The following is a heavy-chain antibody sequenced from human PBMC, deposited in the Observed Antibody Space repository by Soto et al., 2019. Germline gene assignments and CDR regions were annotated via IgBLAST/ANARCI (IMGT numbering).Heavy chain of an antibody. CDR3: ARLCRGVVGGAGYSYYYMDF. Sequence: GASVKVSCKASGYTFTGYGISWVRQAPGQGLEWMGWISAYNGNTNYAQKLQGRVTMTTDTSTSTAYMELRSLRSDDTAVYYCARLCRGVVGGAGYSYYYMDFWGKGTTVTVS. D-gene: IGHD2-15*01. J-gene: IGHJ6*03. CDR1: GYTFTGYG. V-gene: IGHV1-18*01. CDR2: ISAYNGNT.